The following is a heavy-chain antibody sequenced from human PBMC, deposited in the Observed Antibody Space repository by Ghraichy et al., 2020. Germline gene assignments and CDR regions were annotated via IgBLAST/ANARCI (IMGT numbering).Heavy chain of an antibody. CDR3: ARDSWLYYGSGSRHFDY. CDR2: ISYDGSNK. Sequence: GESLNISCAASGFTFSSYAMHWVRQAPGKGLEWVAVISYDGSNKYYADSVKGRFTISRDNSKNTLYLQMNSLRAEDTAVYYCARDSWLYYGSGSRHFDYWGQGTLVTVSS. J-gene: IGHJ4*02. CDR1: GFTFSSYA. V-gene: IGHV3-30-3*01. D-gene: IGHD3-10*01.